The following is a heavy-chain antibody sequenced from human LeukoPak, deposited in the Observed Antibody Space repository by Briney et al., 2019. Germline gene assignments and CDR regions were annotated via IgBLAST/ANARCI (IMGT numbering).Heavy chain of an antibody. Sequence: GGSLRLSCAASGFTFSNYWMSWVRQTPGKGLEWVANIKQDGTEKHCVDSVKGRFTISRDNSKSTLYLQMNSLRVEDTAVYYCAKDRGYCSSTSCSDDDYWGQGTLVTVSS. J-gene: IGHJ4*02. V-gene: IGHV3-7*03. CDR1: GFTFSNYW. CDR3: AKDRGYCSSTSCSDDDY. CDR2: IKQDGTEK. D-gene: IGHD2-2*01.